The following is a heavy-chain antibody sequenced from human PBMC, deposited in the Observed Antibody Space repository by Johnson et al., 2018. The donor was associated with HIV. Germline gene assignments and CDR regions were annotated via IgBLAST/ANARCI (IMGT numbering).Heavy chain of an antibody. CDR3: ERVRPGNPHDAFDI. D-gene: IGHD1-14*01. CDR1: GFTFSSYD. V-gene: IGHV3-13*01. J-gene: IGHJ3*02. CDR2: VGTAGDT. Sequence: VQLVESGGGVVQPGRSLRLSCAASGFTFSSYDMHWVRQATGKGLEWVAAVGTAGDTFYADSVKGRFTVSRDSSKTTVYLQMNSLRPEDTAVYYCERVRPGNPHDAFDIWGQGTMVTVSS.